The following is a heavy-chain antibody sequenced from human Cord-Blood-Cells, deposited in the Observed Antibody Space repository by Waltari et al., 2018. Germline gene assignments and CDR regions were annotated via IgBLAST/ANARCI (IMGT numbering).Heavy chain of an antibody. V-gene: IGHV4-34*01. J-gene: IGHJ6*02. D-gene: IGHD3-22*01. CDR2: INHSGRT. Sequence: QVQLQQWGAGLLKPSETLSLTCAVYGGSFSGYYWSWIRQPPGKGLEWIGEINHSGRTNYNPSPKSRVTISVDTSKNQFSLKLSFVTAADTAGYYCAREGGRNYYDSSGYYYYYGMDVWGQGTTVTVSS. CDR3: AREGGRNYYDSSGYYYYYGMDV. CDR1: GGSFSGYY.